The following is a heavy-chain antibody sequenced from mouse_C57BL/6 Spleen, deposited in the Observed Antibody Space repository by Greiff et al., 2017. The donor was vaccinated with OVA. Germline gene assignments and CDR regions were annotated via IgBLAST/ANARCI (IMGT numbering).Heavy chain of an antibody. D-gene: IGHD2-5*01. V-gene: IGHV1-7*01. CDR1: GYTFTSYW. Sequence: VQGVESGAELAKPGASVKLSCKASGYTFTSYWMHWVKQRPGQGLEWIGYINPSSGYTKYNQKFKDKATLTADKSSSTTYMQLSSLTYEDSAVYDCAGPYNNYVGDYWGQGTTLTVSS. J-gene: IGHJ2*01. CDR2: INPSSGYT. CDR3: AGPYNNYVGDY.